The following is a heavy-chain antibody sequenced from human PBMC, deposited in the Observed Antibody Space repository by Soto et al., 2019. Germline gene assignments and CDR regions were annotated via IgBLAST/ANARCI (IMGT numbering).Heavy chain of an antibody. Sequence: QVQLVQSGAEVKKPGSSVKVSCKASGGTFSSYAITWVRQAPGQGLEWMGGIIPIFGTANYAQKFQGRVRINADESWTTAYMERSSLRSEDTAVYYSAIAFTSSSYDPWGQGTRVTVSS. J-gene: IGHJ5*02. CDR3: AIAFTSSSYDP. V-gene: IGHV1-69*01. D-gene: IGHD2-2*01. CDR2: IIPIFGTA. CDR1: GGTFSSYA.